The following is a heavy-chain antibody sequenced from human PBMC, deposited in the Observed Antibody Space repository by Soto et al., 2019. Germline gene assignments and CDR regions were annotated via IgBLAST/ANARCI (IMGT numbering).Heavy chain of an antibody. J-gene: IGHJ5*02. D-gene: IGHD2-8*01. V-gene: IGHV4-59*01. CDR3: ARAWSGYGMFDP. CDR1: GGSISSYY. CDR2: IYYSGST. Sequence: PSETLSLTCTVSGGSISSYYWSWIRQPPGKGLEWIGYIYYSGSTNYNPSLKSRVTISVDTSKNQFSLKLSSVTAADTAVYYCARAWSGYGMFDPWGQGTLVTVSS.